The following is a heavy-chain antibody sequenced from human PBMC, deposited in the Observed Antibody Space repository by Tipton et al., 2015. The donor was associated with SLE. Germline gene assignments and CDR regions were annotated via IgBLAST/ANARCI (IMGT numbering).Heavy chain of an antibody. CDR3: VRHISISYDVFDV. CDR1: GGPLTGDY. CDR2: VFYTGRT. V-gene: IGHV4-59*08. J-gene: IGHJ3*01. Sequence: GLVKPSETLSLTCTVSGGPLTGDYWSWIRQPPGKGLEWIGYVFYTGRTTYNPSLERRVTISIDTSRTQFSLNLTSVTASDTAVYYCVRHISISYDVFDVWSQGTMVTVSS. D-gene: IGHD1-14*01.